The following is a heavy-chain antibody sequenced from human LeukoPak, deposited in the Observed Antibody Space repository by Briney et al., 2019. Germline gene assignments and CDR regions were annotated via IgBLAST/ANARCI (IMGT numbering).Heavy chain of an antibody. D-gene: IGHD6-13*01. J-gene: IGHJ5*02. Sequence: GGSLRLSCAASGFTFSSYGMSWVRQAPGKGLEWVSAISGSGGSTYYADSVKGRFTISRDNSKNTLYLQMNSLRTDDTAVYYCATENRAAGDFDPWGQGTLVTVSS. CDR3: ATENRAAGDFDP. CDR1: GFTFSSYG. V-gene: IGHV3-23*01. CDR2: ISGSGGST.